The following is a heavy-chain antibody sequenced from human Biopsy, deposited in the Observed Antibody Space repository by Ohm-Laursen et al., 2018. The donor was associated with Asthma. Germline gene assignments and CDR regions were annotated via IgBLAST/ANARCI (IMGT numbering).Heavy chain of an antibody. J-gene: IGHJ6*02. CDR2: IYFSGNT. Sequence: PGTLSLTCTVSGGSITSFYWSWIRQPPGRGLEWIGYIYFSGNTNYNPSLKSRVTISIDTSKNHFSLKLTSVTAADAAVYYCARGPNYHGSGRAPIGMDVWGQGTTVTVSS. V-gene: IGHV4-59*01. D-gene: IGHD3-10*01. CDR3: ARGPNYHGSGRAPIGMDV. CDR1: GGSITSFY.